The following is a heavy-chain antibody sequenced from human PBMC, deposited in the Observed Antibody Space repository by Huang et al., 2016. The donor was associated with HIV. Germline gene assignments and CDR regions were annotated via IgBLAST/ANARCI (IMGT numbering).Heavy chain of an antibody. CDR1: GFSFSSCN. CDR2: IRETGSFI. D-gene: IGHD6-13*01. V-gene: IGHV3-48*01. J-gene: IGHJ4*02. CDR3: ARGYSSSWLYN. Sequence: EEQLVESGGGLVQPGGSLRLSCAASGFSFSSCNMNWVRQARGKGLEWLSYIRETGSFITYADAVKGRFTVSRDNAKNSLYLQMDSLRAEDTAVYYCARGYSSSWLYNWGQGTLVTVSS.